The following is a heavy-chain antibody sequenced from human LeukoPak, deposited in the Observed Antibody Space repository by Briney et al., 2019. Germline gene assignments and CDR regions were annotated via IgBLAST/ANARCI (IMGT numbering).Heavy chain of an antibody. J-gene: IGHJ4*02. CDR3: ARDTVPYSSSSAYYFDY. Sequence: GASVKVSCKASGYTFTSYGISWVRQAPGQGLEWMGWISAYNGNTNYAQKLQGRVTMTRDTSTSTVYMELSRLRSDDTAVYYCARDTVPYSSSSAYYFDYWGQGTLVTVSS. V-gene: IGHV1-18*01. D-gene: IGHD6-6*01. CDR1: GYTFTSYG. CDR2: ISAYNGNT.